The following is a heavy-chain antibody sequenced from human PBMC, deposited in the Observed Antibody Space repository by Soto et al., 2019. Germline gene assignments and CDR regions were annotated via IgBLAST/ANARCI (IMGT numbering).Heavy chain of an antibody. Sequence: PGGSLRLSCAASGFTFSSYGMHWVRQAPGKGLEWVAVISYDGSNKYYADSVKGRFTISRDNSKNTLYLQMNSLRAEDTAVYYCAKDNSPGIAAAADYWGQGTLVTVSS. V-gene: IGHV3-30*18. CDR3: AKDNSPGIAAAADY. D-gene: IGHD6-13*01. J-gene: IGHJ4*02. CDR1: GFTFSSYG. CDR2: ISYDGSNK.